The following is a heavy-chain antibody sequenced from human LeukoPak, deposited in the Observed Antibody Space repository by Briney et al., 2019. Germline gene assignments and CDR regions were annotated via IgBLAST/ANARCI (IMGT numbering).Heavy chain of an antibody. V-gene: IGHV3-30*18. Sequence: GGSLRLSCAASGFTFSSYSMNWVRQAPGKGLEWVAVISYDGSNKYYTDSVKGRFTISRDNSKNTMYLQMNSLRAEDTAVYYCAKDQPRAYFDSWGQGTLVTVSS. CDR3: AKDQPRAYFDS. J-gene: IGHJ4*02. CDR1: GFTFSSYS. CDR2: ISYDGSNK. D-gene: IGHD2-2*01.